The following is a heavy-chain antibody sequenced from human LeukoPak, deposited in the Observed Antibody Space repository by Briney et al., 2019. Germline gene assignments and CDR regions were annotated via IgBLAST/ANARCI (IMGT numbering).Heavy chain of an antibody. CDR3: ARVSRRYSNYDY. CDR1: GGSISSYY. J-gene: IGHJ4*02. D-gene: IGHD4-11*01. CDR2: IYYSGST. Sequence: PETLSLTCTVSGGSISSYYWSWSRQPPGKGLEWIGYIYYSGSTNYNPSLKSRVTISVDTSKNQFSLKLSSVTAADTAVYYCARVSRRYSNYDYWGQGTLVTVSS. V-gene: IGHV4-59*01.